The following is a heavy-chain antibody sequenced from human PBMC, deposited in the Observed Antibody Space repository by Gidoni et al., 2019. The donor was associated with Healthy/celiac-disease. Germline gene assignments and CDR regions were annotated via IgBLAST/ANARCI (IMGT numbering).Heavy chain of an antibody. CDR1: GGNFSSYA. CDR3: ARDVPLRIAAALVYYGMDV. CDR2: IIPIFGTA. V-gene: IGHV1-69*01. D-gene: IGHD6-13*01. J-gene: IGHJ6*02. Sequence: QVQLVQSGAEVKKPGSSVKVSCKASGGNFSSYAISWVRQAPGQGLEWMGGIIPIFGTANYAQKFQGRVTITADESTSTAYMELSSLRSEDTAVYYCARDVPLRIAAALVYYGMDVWGQGTTVTVSS.